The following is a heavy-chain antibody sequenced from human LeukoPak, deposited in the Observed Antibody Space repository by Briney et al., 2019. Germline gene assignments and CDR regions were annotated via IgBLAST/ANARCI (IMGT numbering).Heavy chain of an antibody. Sequence: SQTLSLTCTVSGGSISSYYWNWIRQPPGKGLEWIGYIYYSGSTNYNPSLKSRVTISVDTSKNQFSLKLSSVTAADTAVYYCARLSSDSWSGYYTLDHWGKGTLVTVSS. D-gene: IGHD3-3*01. CDR3: ARLSSDSWSGYYTLDH. CDR1: GGSISSYY. J-gene: IGHJ4*02. CDR2: IYYSGST. V-gene: IGHV4-59*08.